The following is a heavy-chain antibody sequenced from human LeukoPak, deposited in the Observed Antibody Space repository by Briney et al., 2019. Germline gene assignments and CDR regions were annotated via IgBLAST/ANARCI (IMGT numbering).Heavy chain of an antibody. CDR2: IIPILGIA. V-gene: IGHV1-69*04. CDR3: ARDEYYYDSSHFDY. Sequence: ASVKVSCKASGGTFSSYAISWVRQAPGQGLEWMGRIIPILGIANYAQKFQGRVTITADKSTSTAYMELSSLRSEDTAVYYCARDEYYYDSSHFDYWGQGTLVTVSS. CDR1: GGTFSSYA. D-gene: IGHD3-22*01. J-gene: IGHJ4*02.